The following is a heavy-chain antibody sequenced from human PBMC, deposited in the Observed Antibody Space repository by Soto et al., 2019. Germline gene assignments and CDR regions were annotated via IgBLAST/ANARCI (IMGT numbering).Heavy chain of an antibody. V-gene: IGHV3-23*01. J-gene: IGHJ4*02. Sequence: GGSLRLSCAASGFTFSSYAMSWVRQAPGKGLEWVSAISGSGGSTYYADSVKGRFTISRDNSKNTLYLQMNSLRAEDTAVYYCAKQAFNYDFWSGREFDYWGQGTLVTVSS. CDR3: AKQAFNYDFWSGREFDY. CDR2: ISGSGGST. D-gene: IGHD3-3*01. CDR1: GFTFSSYA.